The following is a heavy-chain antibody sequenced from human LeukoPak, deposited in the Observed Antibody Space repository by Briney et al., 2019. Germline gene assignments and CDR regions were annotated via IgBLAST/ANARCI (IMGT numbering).Heavy chain of an antibody. V-gene: IGHV4-38-2*01. CDR3: ARGADFIRSGYYYGMDV. D-gene: IGHD4-17*01. CDR2: IYHSGST. Sequence: SETLSLTCAVSGYSISSGYYWGWIRQPPGKGLEWIGSIYHSGSTYYNPSLKSRVTISVDTSKNQFSLKLSSVTAADTAVYYCARGADFIRSGYYYGMDVWGQGTTVTVSS. CDR1: GYSISSGYY. J-gene: IGHJ6*02.